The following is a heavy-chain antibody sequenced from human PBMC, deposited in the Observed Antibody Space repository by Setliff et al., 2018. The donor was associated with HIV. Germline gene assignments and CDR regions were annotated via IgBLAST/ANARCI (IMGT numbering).Heavy chain of an antibody. D-gene: IGHD3-16*01. V-gene: IGHV3-7*03. J-gene: IGHJ3*02. CDR1: GFSFSSYW. CDR3: ARWPREVAEMGGAFDS. Sequence: PGESLTISCAASGFSFSSYWMSWVRQAPGKGLEWVANIKQDGSQKFYVDSVKGRFTISRDNAKNSAYLQINSLRVEDTAVYYCARWPREVAEMGGAFDSWGQGTMVTVSS. CDR2: IKQDGSQK.